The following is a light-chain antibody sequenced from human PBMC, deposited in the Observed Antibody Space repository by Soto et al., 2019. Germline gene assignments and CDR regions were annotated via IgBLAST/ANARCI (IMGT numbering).Light chain of an antibody. CDR1: QNLGTLY. CDR3: QQYASSPRT. V-gene: IGKV3-20*01. J-gene: IGKJ1*01. CDR2: SAS. Sequence: EIVLTQSPGTLSLSPGERGTLSCRASQNLGTLYLAWFQQKSGQAPRLLIYSASRRATGIPDRFTGSGSGTDFTLTINRVESEDFAVYFCQQYASSPRTFGQGTKVDIK.